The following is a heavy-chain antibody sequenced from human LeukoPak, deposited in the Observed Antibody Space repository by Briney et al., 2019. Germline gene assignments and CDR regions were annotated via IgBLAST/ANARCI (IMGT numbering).Heavy chain of an antibody. D-gene: IGHD7-27*01. V-gene: IGHV4-34*01. CDR3: ARDRTGVSY. CDR1: GGSFSGYY. J-gene: IGHJ4*02. Sequence: SETLSLTCAVYGGSFSGYYWSWIRQPPGKGLEWIGEINHSGSTNYNPSLKSRVTISVDTSKNQFSLKLSSVTAADTAVYYCARDRTGVSYWGQGTLVTVPS. CDR2: INHSGST.